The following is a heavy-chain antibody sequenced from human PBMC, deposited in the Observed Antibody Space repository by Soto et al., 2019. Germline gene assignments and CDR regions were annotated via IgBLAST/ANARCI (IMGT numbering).Heavy chain of an antibody. J-gene: IGHJ4*02. CDR3: ARDMRHDYASGRLDY. CDR1: GFTFSDYP. D-gene: IGHD3-10*01. V-gene: IGHV3-30-3*01. CDR2: ISYDGDDE. Sequence: QVKLVESGGGVVQPGASLRHSCVASGFTFSDYPLHWVRRAPGKGLEWVAVISYDGDDESYSDSVKGRFTISRDNSKTTVYLQMNSLRADDMAVYHCARDMRHDYASGRLDYLGQGTLVTVSS.